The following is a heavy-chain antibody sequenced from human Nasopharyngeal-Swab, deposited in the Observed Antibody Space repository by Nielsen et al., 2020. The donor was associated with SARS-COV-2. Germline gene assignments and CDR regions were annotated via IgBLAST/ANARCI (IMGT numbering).Heavy chain of an antibody. Sequence: AGSLRLSCAASGFTFSSVGMHWVRQAPGKGLEGVGFMAECASNEYYGNSVKGRFSISRDSSKNTLYLQMDSLRGEDTAVYYCARDAPAHYGAFYWGRGTLVTVSS. CDR1: GFTFSSVG. CDR3: ARDAPAHYGAFY. V-gene: IGHV3-30*03. CDR2: MAECASNE. J-gene: IGHJ4*02. D-gene: IGHD4-17*01.